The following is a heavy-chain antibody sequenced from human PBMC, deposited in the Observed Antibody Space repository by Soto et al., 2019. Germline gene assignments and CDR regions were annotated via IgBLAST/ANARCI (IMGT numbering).Heavy chain of an antibody. J-gene: IGHJ6*02. V-gene: IGHV3-21*01. CDR3: ARGSADYCGMDV. Sequence: EVQLVESGGGLVKPGGSLRLSCAASGFTFSSYSMNWVRQAPGKGLEWVSSISSSSSYIYYADSVKGRFTISRDNAKNSLYLQMNSLRAEDTAVYYCARGSADYCGMDVWCQGTTVTVSS. CDR2: ISSSSSYI. CDR1: GFTFSSYS.